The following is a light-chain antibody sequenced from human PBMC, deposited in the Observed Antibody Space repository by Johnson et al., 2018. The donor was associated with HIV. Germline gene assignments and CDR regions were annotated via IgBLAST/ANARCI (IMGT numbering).Light chain of an antibody. Sequence: QSVLTQPPSVSAAPGQKVTISCSGSSSNIGNNYVSWYQQLPGTAPKLLIYENNKRPSGIPDRFSGSKSGTSATLGITGLQTGDEADYYCGTWDSSLSAYFVGTGTKVTVL. CDR3: GTWDSSLSAYF. V-gene: IGLV1-51*02. CDR2: ENN. J-gene: IGLJ1*01. CDR1: SSNIGNNY.